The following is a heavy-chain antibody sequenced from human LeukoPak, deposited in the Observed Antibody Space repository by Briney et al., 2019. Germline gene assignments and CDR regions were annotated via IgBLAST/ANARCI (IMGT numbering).Heavy chain of an antibody. D-gene: IGHD6-13*01. CDR2: ISSSGSAI. J-gene: IGHJ4*02. Sequence: GGSLRLSCAASGFTFSSYEMNWVRQAPGKGLEWVSYISSSGSAIHYADSVKGRFTISRDNAKNSLYLQMNSLRAEDTALYYCARVRRIYSSSWYYFDYWGQGTLVTVSS. CDR1: GFTFSSYE. CDR3: ARVRRIYSSSWYYFDY. V-gene: IGHV3-48*03.